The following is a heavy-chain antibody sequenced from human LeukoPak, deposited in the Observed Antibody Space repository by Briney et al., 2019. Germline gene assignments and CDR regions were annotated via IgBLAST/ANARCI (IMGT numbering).Heavy chain of an antibody. CDR3: ARSSSSWYGGENNWFDP. V-gene: IGHV5-51*01. CDR1: GYSFTTNW. J-gene: IGHJ5*02. CDR2: VYPGDSDI. D-gene: IGHD6-13*01. Sequence: GEPLKISCKASGYSFTTNWIGWVRQMPGQGLEWMGIVYPGDSDIRYSPSFQGQVTISADKSISTAYLQWSSLKASDTAMYYCARSSSSWYGGENNWFDPWGQGTLVTVSS.